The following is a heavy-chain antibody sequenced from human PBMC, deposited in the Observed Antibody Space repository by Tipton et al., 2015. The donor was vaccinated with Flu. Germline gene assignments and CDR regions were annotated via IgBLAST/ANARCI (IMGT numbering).Heavy chain of an antibody. CDR1: GGSISGYY. D-gene: IGHD4-23*01. V-gene: IGHV4-59*01. Sequence: LSLTCTVSGGSISGYYWTWIRQPPGKGLEWIGYIYYSGSTNYNPSLKSRVTISVDTSKNQFSLKLSSVTAADTAVYYCATEYRGGGNRYYFDYWGQGTLATVSS. CDR2: IYYSGST. J-gene: IGHJ4*02. CDR3: ATEYRGGGNRYYFDY.